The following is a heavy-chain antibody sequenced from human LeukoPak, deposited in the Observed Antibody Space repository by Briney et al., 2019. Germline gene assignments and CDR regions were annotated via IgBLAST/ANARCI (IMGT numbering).Heavy chain of an antibody. D-gene: IGHD2-2*01. CDR1: GLSFSNYV. Sequence: GGSLRLSCAASGLSFSNYVMSWVRQAPGKGLEWVSAISSSGGSTYYADSVKGRFTISRDNSKNTLYLQMNSLRAEDTAVYYCATCSSTSCYDYWGQGTLVTVSS. V-gene: IGHV3-23*01. CDR2: ISSSGGST. CDR3: ATCSSTSCYDY. J-gene: IGHJ4*02.